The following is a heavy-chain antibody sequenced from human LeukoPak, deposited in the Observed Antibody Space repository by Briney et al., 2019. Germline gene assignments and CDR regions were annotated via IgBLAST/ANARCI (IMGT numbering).Heavy chain of an antibody. D-gene: IGHD4-23*01. V-gene: IGHV3-53*01. CDR2: IYNTDIT. CDR3: AKGGTTVLTPFDS. CDR1: GFAVRDDY. Sequence: GGSLRLSCAASGFAVRDDYMTWVRQAPGKGLEWVSFIYNTDITYYADSVKGRFTISRDTSKNTLYLQMNSLRAEDTAVYYCAKGGTTVLTPFDSWGQGTLVTVSS. J-gene: IGHJ4*02.